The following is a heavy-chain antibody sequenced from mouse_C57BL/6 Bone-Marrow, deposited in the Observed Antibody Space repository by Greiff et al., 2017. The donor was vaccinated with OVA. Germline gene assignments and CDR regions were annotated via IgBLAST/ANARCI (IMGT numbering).Heavy chain of an antibody. CDR2: IDPENGDT. J-gene: IGHJ4*01. Sequence: VQLQQSGAELVRPGASVTLSCTASGFNIKDDYMHWVKQRPEQGLEWIGWIDPENGDTEYASKFQGKATITADTSSNTAYLPLSSLTSEDTAVYYCTTTIVSYYAMDYWGQGTSVTVSS. D-gene: IGHD2-5*01. CDR3: TTTIVSYYAMDY. V-gene: IGHV14-4*01. CDR1: GFNIKDDY.